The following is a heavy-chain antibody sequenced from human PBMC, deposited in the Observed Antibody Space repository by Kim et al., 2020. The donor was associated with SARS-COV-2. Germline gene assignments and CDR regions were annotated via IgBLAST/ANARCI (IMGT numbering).Heavy chain of an antibody. D-gene: IGHD6-13*01. CDR3: ARAVESSSWYVFDY. CDR2: IYSGGST. J-gene: IGHJ4*02. V-gene: IGHV3-53*01. CDR1: GFTVSSNY. Sequence: GGSLRLSCAASGFTVSSNYMSWVRQAPGKGLEWVSVIYSGGSTYYADSVKGRFTISRDNSKNTLYLQMNSLRAEDTAVYYCARAVESSSWYVFDYWGQGTLVTVSS.